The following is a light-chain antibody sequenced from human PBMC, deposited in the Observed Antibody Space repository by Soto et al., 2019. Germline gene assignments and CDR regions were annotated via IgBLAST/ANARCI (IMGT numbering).Light chain of an antibody. CDR1: QTISTY. V-gene: IGKV1-39*01. CDR2: GAS. Sequence: DIQMTKSPSSLSASVGDRVTITCRASQTISTYLNWYQQIPGKAPKLLIYGASNLQNGVPSRFSGSGSGTDFTLTISSLQPEDFATYYCQKSSSIPYTFGQGTKLEIK. CDR3: QKSSSIPYT. J-gene: IGKJ2*01.